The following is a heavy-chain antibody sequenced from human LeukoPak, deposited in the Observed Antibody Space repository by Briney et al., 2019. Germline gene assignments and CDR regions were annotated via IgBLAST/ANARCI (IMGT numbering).Heavy chain of an antibody. CDR2: INHSGST. J-gene: IGHJ6*03. V-gene: IGHV4-34*01. CDR1: GGSFSAYY. Sequence: PSETLSLTCAVYGGSFSAYYWRWIRQPPGKGREWSGEINHSGSTNYTPSLKSRVTISVDTSKTQFSLKLSSVTAAATAVYYCARGGITSHYYYYYMDVWGKGTTVTVSS. CDR3: ARGGITSHYYYYYMDV. D-gene: IGHD1-14*01.